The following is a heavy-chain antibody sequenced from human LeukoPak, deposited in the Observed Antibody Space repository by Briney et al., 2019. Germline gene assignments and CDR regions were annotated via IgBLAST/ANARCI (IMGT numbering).Heavy chain of an antibody. CDR1: GYTFTSYY. CDR2: INPSGGST. V-gene: IGHV1-46*01. D-gene: IGHD6-19*01. CDR3: VLAVAGPATFDY. J-gene: IGHJ4*02. Sequence: GASVKVSCKASGYTFTSYYMHWVRQAPGQGLEWMGIINPSGGSTSYAQKFQGRVTMTRDTSTSTVYMELSSLRSEDTAVYYCVLAVAGPATFDYWGQGTLVTVSS.